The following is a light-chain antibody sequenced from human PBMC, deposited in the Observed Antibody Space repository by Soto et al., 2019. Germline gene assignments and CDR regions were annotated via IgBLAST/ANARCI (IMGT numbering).Light chain of an antibody. Sequence: QLVLTQSSSASASLGSSVKLTCTLSSGHSSYIIAWHQQQPGKAPRYLMKLEDSGRYNKGSGLPDRFSGSSSGADRYLTISSLQFEDEADYYCETWDSNTRVFGGGTKLTVL. V-gene: IGLV4-60*02. CDR3: ETWDSNTRV. CDR1: SGHSSYI. CDR2: LEDSGRY. J-gene: IGLJ2*01.